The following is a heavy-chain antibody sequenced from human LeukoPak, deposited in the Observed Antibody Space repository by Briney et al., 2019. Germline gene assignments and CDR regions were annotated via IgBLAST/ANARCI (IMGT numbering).Heavy chain of an antibody. J-gene: IGHJ6*02. V-gene: IGHV3-23*01. CDR3: AKVSRAITGTNYYGMDV. CDR2: ISGSGGST. D-gene: IGHD1-20*01. Sequence: GGSLRLSCAAYGFTFRSYALSWVRQAPGKGLEWVSAISGSGGSTYYADSVKGRFTISRDNSKNTLYLQMNSLRAEDTAVYYCAKVSRAITGTNYYGMDVWGQGTTVTVSS. CDR1: GFTFRSYA.